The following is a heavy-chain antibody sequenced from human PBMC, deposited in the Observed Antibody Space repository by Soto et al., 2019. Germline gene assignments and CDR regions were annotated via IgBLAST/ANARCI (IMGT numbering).Heavy chain of an antibody. Sequence: SSVQPSCKSSGGPISNYAISWVRQAPGQGLEWMGGIIPIFGTANYAQKFQGRVTITADKSTSTAYMELSSLRSEDTAVYYCARNMDCISTSGVTYYYYGMDGWGKVTRVTLSS. CDR3: ARNMDCISTSGVTYYYYGMDG. CDR2: IIPIFGTA. CDR1: GGPISNYA. V-gene: IGHV1-69*06. D-gene: IGHD2-2*01. J-gene: IGHJ6*04.